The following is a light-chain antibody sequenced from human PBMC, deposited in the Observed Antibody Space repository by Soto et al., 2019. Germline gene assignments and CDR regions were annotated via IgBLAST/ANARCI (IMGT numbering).Light chain of an antibody. CDR1: QDISNY. V-gene: IGKV1-33*01. CDR2: DVS. J-gene: IGKJ4*01. Sequence: DIQMTQSPSSLSASVGDRVTITCQASQDISNYLNWYQQKPGKAPKILIYDVSVLEAGVPSRFSGAGSGTHFTLTISSLQAEDAATYYCQQFDNLPLTFGGGTKVEIK. CDR3: QQFDNLPLT.